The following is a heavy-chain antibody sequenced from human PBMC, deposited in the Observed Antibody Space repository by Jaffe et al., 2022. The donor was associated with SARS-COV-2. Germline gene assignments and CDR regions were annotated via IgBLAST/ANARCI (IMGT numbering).Heavy chain of an antibody. D-gene: IGHD1-26*01. CDR1: GFIFRNYA. J-gene: IGHJ4*02. CDR2: ITASGSDT. V-gene: IGHV3-23*01. CDR3: AKVGVGATWGERDY. Sequence: EVRLLESGGGLVQPGGSLRLSCAASGFIFRNYAMNWVRQAPGKGLEWVSGITASGSDTYYANSVKGRFTISRDNSKNTVYLQMNGLRAEETAIYYCAKVGVGATWGERDYWGQGTLVAVSS.